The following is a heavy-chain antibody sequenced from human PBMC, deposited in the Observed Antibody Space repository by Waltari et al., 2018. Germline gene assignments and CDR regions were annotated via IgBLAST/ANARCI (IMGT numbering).Heavy chain of an antibody. CDR1: GYPFTSYG. V-gene: IGHV1-18*01. J-gene: IGHJ3*02. D-gene: IGHD1-26*01. Sequence: QVQLVQSGAEVKKPGASVKVSCKASGYPFTSYGISWVRRAPGQGLEWMGWISAYNGNTNYAQKLQGRVTMTTDTSTSTAYMDLSSLRSEDTAVYYCARELRSGSLDSAFDIWGQGTMVTVSS. CDR2: ISAYNGNT. CDR3: ARELRSGSLDSAFDI.